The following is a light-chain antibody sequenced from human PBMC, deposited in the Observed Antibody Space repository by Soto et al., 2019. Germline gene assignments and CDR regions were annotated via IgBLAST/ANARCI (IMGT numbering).Light chain of an antibody. Sequence: QSVLPQPPSVSAAPGPQVTISCSGSSSKVGSNYVSWYQQLPGTAPKLLIYDNNKRPSGIPDRFSGSKSGTSATLDITGLLTGDEADYYCATWDRSRSGYVRLGGGTKVTVL. CDR2: DNN. CDR3: ATWDRSRSGYVR. J-gene: IGLJ2*01. CDR1: SSKVGSNY. V-gene: IGLV1-51*01.